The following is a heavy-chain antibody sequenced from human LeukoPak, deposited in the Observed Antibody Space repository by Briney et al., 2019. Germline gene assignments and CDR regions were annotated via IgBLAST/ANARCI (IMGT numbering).Heavy chain of an antibody. D-gene: IGHD3-22*01. CDR3: AREGVSYYDRSGYHY. J-gene: IGHJ4*02. CDR1: GGSITSYY. CDR2: VYYSGST. V-gene: IGHV4-59*01. Sequence: SETLSLTCTVPGGSITSYYWSWIRQPPGKGLEWIGYVYYSGSTNYNPSLNSRVTISADTSKNQFSLKLNSVTAADTAVYYCAREGVSYYDRSGYHYWGQGTLVTVSS.